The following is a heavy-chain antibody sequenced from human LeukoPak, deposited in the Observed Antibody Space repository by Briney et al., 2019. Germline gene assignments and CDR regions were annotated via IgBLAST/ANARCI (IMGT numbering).Heavy chain of an antibody. CDR3: ASSLEHIVVVTARVERLLGVFQH. D-gene: IGHD2-21*02. V-gene: IGHV1-69*05. CDR1: GGTFTSYA. Sequence: SVKVSCKASGGTFTSYAISWVRQAPGQGLEWMGGIIPIFGTANYAQKFQGRVTITTDESTSTAYMELSSLRSEDTAVYYCASSLEHIVVVTARVERLLGVFQHWGQGTLVTVSS. J-gene: IGHJ1*01. CDR2: IIPIFGTA.